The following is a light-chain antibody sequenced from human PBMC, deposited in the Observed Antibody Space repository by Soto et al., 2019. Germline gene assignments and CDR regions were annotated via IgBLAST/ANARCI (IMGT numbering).Light chain of an antibody. CDR2: EVT. J-gene: IGLJ2*01. CDR1: SGDIGSYNR. Sequence: QSALTQPASVSGSPGQSITISCTGTSGDIGSYNRVSWYQQHPGKAPKLIIYEVTDRPSGVSNRFSGSKSGNTASLTISGLQAEDEAEYYCSSYTSIKEVFGGGTKLTVL. V-gene: IGLV2-14*01. CDR3: SSYTSIKEV.